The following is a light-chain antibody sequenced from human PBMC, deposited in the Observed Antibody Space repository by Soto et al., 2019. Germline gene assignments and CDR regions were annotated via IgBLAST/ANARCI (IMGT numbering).Light chain of an antibody. CDR1: QSLVFSDGKTY. CDR3: MQTVQPPWT. V-gene: IGKV2D-29*01. Sequence: DIVMTQTPLSLSVTPGQPASISCKSSQSLVFSDGKTYFYWYLQKPGQPPQLLIHGVSTRFSGVTDRFSGSGSGTDFTLTISRVEAEDVGVYYCMQTVQPPWTFGQGTKVEVK. CDR2: GVS. J-gene: IGKJ1*01.